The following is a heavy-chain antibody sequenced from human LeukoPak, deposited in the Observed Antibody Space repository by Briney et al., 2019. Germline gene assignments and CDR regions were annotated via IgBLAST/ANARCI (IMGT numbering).Heavy chain of an antibody. CDR2: IRYDGSNK. CDR3: AKRPGGATHETDY. J-gene: IGHJ4*02. CDR1: GFTFSSYG. D-gene: IGHD1-26*01. Sequence: PGGSLRLSCAASGFTFSSYGMHWVRQAPGKGLEWVAFIRYDGSNKYYADSVKGRFTISRDNSKNTLYLQMNSLRAEDTAVYYRAKRPGGATHETDYWGQGTLVTVSS. V-gene: IGHV3-30*02.